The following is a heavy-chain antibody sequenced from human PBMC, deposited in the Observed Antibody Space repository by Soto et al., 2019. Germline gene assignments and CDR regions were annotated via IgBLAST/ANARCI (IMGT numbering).Heavy chain of an antibody. CDR2: IYYSGST. J-gene: IGHJ6*03. V-gene: IGHV4-59*01. Sequence: SETLSLTCTVSGGSISSYYWSWIRQPPGKGLEWIGYIYYSGSTNYNPSLKSRVTISVDTSKNQFSLKLSSVTAADTAVYYCARVGQDGYRYYYYYYYMDVWGKGTTVTVSS. D-gene: IGHD5-18*01. CDR3: ARVGQDGYRYYYYYYYMDV. CDR1: GGSISSYY.